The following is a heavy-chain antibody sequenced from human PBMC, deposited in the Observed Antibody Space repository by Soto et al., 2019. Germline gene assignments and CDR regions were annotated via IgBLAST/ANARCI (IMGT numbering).Heavy chain of an antibody. CDR1: GFTFSSYA. J-gene: IGHJ6*02. D-gene: IGHD6-6*01. CDR2: ISYDGSNK. V-gene: IGHV3-30-3*01. Sequence: GGSLRLSCAASGFTFSSYAMHWVRQAPGKGLEWVAVISYDGSNKYYADSVKGRFPISRDNSKNTLYLQMNSLRAEDTAVYYCARDKRGVSSSSGHYYYYGMDVWGQGTTVTVSS. CDR3: ARDKRGVSSSSGHYYYYGMDV.